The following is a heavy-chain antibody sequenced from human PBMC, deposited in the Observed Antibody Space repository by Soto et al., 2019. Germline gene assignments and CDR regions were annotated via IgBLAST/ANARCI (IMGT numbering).Heavy chain of an antibody. CDR1: GFTFSTYE. CDR2: IRGCGSPT. D-gene: IGHD6-6*01. Sequence: GGSLRLSCAAFGFTFSTYEMNWVRQAPGKGLEWLSYIRGCGSPTYYADSVKGRFTTSRDNSKNTLNLQMNSLRAKNTAVYYCAKERGNSSAFDYWGQGTLVTVSS. V-gene: IGHV3-23*01. CDR3: AKERGNSSAFDY. J-gene: IGHJ4*02.